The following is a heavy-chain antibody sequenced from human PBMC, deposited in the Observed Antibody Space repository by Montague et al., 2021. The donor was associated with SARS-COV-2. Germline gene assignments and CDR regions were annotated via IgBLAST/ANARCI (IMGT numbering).Heavy chain of an antibody. J-gene: IGHJ4*02. CDR1: GGSFGDDH. CDR3: ARGHLSVSMIVVVFTSASYYSDY. CDR2: IKQSGST. V-gene: IGHV4-34*01. D-gene: IGHD3-22*01. Sequence: SETLSLTCGVYGGSFGDDHWSWIRQPPGKGLEWIGDIKQSGSTNYNPSXXSRVTISVDTSRDQFSLKLTSVTAADTAVYFCARGHLSVSMIVVVFTSASYYSDYWGQGALVTVSS.